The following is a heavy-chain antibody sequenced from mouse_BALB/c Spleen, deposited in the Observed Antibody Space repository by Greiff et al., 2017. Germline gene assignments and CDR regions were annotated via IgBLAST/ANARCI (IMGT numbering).Heavy chain of an antibody. CDR3: ARYGYYYAMDY. CDR2: ISYSGST. J-gene: IGHJ4*01. V-gene: IGHV3-8*02. Sequence: EVKLEESGPSLVKPSHSLSLSCSASGYSFTSCYMNWIRQFPGNKLEYMGYISYSGSTYYNPSLKSRNSITRDTSKNHYYLLLHSVATEDTATYDCARYGYYYAMDYWGQGTSVTVSS. CDR1: GYSFTSCY.